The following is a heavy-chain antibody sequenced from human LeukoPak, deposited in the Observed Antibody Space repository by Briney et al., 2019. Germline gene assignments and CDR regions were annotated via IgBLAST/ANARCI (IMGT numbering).Heavy chain of an antibody. J-gene: IGHJ1*01. D-gene: IGHD3-10*01. CDR3: VRDLLGSGSTTAYLYH. CDR2: ISRRSRHV. Sequence: GGSLRLSCAASGFTFSSYAMNWVRQAPGKGLEWVSSISRRSRHVYYAGSVKGRFTISRDDARNSLYLQMNSLRAEDMAVYFCVRDLLGSGSTTAYLYHWGQGTLVTVSS. V-gene: IGHV3-21*01. CDR1: GFTFSSYA.